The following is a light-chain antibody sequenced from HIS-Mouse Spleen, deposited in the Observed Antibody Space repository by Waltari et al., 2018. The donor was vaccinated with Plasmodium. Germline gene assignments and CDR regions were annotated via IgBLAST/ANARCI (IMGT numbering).Light chain of an antibody. V-gene: IGKV3-15*01. Sequence: EIVMTQSPATLSVSPGERATLSCRASQSVSSNLAWYQQKTGQAPRLLIYGAYTSATGIPARCSGSGSVTEFTLTISSLQSEDFAVYYCQQYNNWSFTFGPGTKVDIK. CDR1: QSVSSN. CDR3: QQYNNWSFT. J-gene: IGKJ3*01. CDR2: GAY.